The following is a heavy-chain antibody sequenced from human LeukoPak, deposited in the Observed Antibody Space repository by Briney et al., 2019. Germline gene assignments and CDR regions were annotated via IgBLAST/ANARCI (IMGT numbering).Heavy chain of an antibody. CDR1: GGSISSSSYY. CDR3: ARDCQGGGSSGSFDY. Sequence: SETLSLTCTVSGGSISSSSYYWGWIRQPPGKGLEWIGSIYYSGSTYYNPSLNSRVTISVDTSKNQFSLKLSSATAADTAVYYCARDCQGGGSSGSFDYWGQGTLVTVSS. D-gene: IGHD3-22*01. V-gene: IGHV4-39*07. CDR2: IYYSGST. J-gene: IGHJ4*02.